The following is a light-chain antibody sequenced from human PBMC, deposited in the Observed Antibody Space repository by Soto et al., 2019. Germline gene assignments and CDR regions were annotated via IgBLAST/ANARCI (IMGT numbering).Light chain of an antibody. CDR2: GNN. Sequence: QSVLTQPPSVSGAPGQRVTISCTWSSSNIGAGFDVHWYKQLPGTAPKLLIFGNNNRPSGVPDRFSGSRSGTSASLAIAGLQAEDEADYYCQSYDSSLSSSVVFGGGTQLTVL. CDR1: SSNIGAGFD. J-gene: IGLJ2*01. V-gene: IGLV1-40*01. CDR3: QSYDSSLSSSVV.